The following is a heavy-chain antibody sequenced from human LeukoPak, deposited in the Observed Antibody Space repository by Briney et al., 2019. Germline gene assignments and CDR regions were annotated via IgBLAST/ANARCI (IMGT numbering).Heavy chain of an antibody. Sequence: SETLSLTCAVYGGSFSGYYWSWIRQPPGKGLEWIGYIYYSGSTYYNPSLKSRVTISVDTSKNQFSLKLSSVTAADTAVYYCASEDYGDYVTYWGQGTLVTVSS. CDR1: GGSFSGYY. J-gene: IGHJ4*02. CDR3: ASEDYGDYVTY. D-gene: IGHD4-17*01. CDR2: IYYSGST. V-gene: IGHV4-34*01.